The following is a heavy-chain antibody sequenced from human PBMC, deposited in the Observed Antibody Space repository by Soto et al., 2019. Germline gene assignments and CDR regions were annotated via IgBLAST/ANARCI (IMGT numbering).Heavy chain of an antibody. CDR1: GFTFSSYA. CDR3: AKHIVATMLYAFDI. Sequence: GGSLRLSCAASGFTFSSYAMSWVRQAPGKGLEWVSAISGSGVSTYYADSVKVRFTISRDNSKNTLYLQMNSLRAEDTAVYYCAKHIVATMLYAFDIWGQGTMVTVSS. J-gene: IGHJ3*02. D-gene: IGHD5-12*01. CDR2: ISGSGVST. V-gene: IGHV3-23*01.